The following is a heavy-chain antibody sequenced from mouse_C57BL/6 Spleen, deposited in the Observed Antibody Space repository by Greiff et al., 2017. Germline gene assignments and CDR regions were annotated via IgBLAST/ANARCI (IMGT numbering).Heavy chain of an antibody. CDR1: GYTFTDYY. Sequence: VQLVESGAELVRPGASVKLSCKASGYTFTDYYINWVKQRPGQGLEWIARIYPGSGNTYYNEKFKGKATLTAEKSSSTAYMQLSSLTSEDSAVYFCAREGSFYYFDYWGQGTTLTVSS. J-gene: IGHJ2*01. CDR3: AREGSFYYFDY. V-gene: IGHV1-76*01. D-gene: IGHD1-1*02. CDR2: IYPGSGNT.